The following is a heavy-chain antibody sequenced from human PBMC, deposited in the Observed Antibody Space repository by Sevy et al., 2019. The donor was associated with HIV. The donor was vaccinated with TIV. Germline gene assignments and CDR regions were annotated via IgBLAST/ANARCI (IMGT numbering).Heavy chain of an antibody. D-gene: IGHD2-15*01. CDR1: GFTFTTYA. V-gene: IGHV3-23*01. J-gene: IGHJ4*02. Sequence: GESLKISCAASGFTFTTYAMRWVRQAPGKGLEWVSTISDSSGSTYYADSVKGRFTISRDNSKNTLYMQMNSLRVEDTAVYYCAKDRVLYCSSLSCQEFDYWGQGILVTVSS. CDR3: AKDRVLYCSSLSCQEFDY. CDR2: ISDSSGST.